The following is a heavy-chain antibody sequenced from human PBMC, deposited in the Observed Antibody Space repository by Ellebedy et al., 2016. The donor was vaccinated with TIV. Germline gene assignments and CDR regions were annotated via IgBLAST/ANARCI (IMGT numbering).Heavy chain of an antibody. CDR1: GFTFSSFT. CDR2: IKQEGSEK. CDR3: ARDMAGGAFDI. V-gene: IGHV3-7*01. D-gene: IGHD3-10*01. Sequence: GESLKISXAASGFTFSSFTMSWVRQAPGKGLEWVASIKQEGSEKYYVDSVEGRFAIYRDNAKNSIYLQMNSLRAEDTAVYYCARDMAGGAFDIWGQGTMVSVSS. J-gene: IGHJ3*02.